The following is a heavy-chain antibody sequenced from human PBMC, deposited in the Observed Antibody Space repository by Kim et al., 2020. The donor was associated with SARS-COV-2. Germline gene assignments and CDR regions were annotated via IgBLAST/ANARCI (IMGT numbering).Heavy chain of an antibody. J-gene: IGHJ4*02. CDR3: AKGGGRQQRYFDY. D-gene: IGHD1-1*01. CDR1: GFTFSSYG. CDR2: ISGTGGRT. V-gene: IGHV3-23*01. Sequence: GGSLRLSCAASGFTFSSYGMSWVRQAPGKGLEWVSIISGTGGRTFYADSVNGRFTISRDNSKNTLYLQMSSLRAEDTAVYYCAKGGGRQQRYFDYRGQGTLVTVSS.